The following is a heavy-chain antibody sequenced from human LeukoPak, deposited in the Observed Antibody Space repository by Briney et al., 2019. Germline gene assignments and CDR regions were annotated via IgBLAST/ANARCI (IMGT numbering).Heavy chain of an antibody. CDR2: IIPVFGTT. J-gene: IGHJ4*02. D-gene: IGHD6-13*01. CDR3: ARGGEGIAAAGTLLVYFDY. CDR1: GDTFTSYG. V-gene: IGHV1-69*05. Sequence: SVKVSCKASGDTFTSYGISWVRQAPGQGLEWLARIIPVFGTTNYARKFRGRVTVSTDDSTSTAFLELSSLTPEDTAVYYCARGGEGIAAAGTLLVYFDYWGQGTLVTVSS.